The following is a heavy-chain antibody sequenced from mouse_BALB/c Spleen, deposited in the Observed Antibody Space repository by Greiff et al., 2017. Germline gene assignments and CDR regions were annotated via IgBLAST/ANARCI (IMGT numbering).Heavy chain of an antibody. J-gene: IGHJ2*01. CDR3: TRSGVAYDRFDY. D-gene: IGHD2-3*01. V-gene: IGHV1-5*01. CDR1: GYTFTSYW. CDR2: IYPGNSDT. Sequence: EVQLQQSGTVLARPGASVKMSCKASGYTFTSYWMHWVKQRPGQGLEWIGAIYPGNSDTSYNQKFKGKAKLTAVTSTSTAYMELSSLTNEDSAVYYCTRSGVAYDRFDYWGQGTTLTVSS.